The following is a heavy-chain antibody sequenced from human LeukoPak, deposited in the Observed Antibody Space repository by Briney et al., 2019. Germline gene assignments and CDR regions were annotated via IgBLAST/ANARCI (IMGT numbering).Heavy chain of an antibody. CDR1: GFTFSSYW. D-gene: IGHD6-6*01. V-gene: IGHV3-7*01. Sequence: GGSLRLSCAASGFTFSSYWMSWVRQASGKGLEWVANIKQDGSEKYYVDSVKGRFTISRDNAKNSLYLQMNSLRAEDTAVYYCARDLGGKQLAPLDYWGQGTLVTVSS. CDR3: ARDLGGKQLAPLDY. J-gene: IGHJ4*02. CDR2: IKQDGSEK.